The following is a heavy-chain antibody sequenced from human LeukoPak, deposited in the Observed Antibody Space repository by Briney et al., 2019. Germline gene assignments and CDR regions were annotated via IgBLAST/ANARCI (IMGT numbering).Heavy chain of an antibody. V-gene: IGHV4-31*03. CDR2: IYYSGST. D-gene: IGHD3-3*01. Sequence: SETLSLTCTVSGGSISSGGYYWSWIRQHPGKGLEWIGYIYYSGSTYYNPSLKSRVTISVDTSKNQFSLKLSSVTAADTAVYYCARVYPPNVDFWSGYPVGYFDYWGQGTLVTVSS. CDR3: ARVYPPNVDFWSGYPVGYFDY. J-gene: IGHJ4*02. CDR1: GGSISSGGYY.